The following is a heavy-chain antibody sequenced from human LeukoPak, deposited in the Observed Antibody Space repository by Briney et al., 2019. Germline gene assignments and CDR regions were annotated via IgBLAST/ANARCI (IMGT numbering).Heavy chain of an antibody. CDR1: GFTFNNYI. J-gene: IGHJ4*02. Sequence: PGGSLRLSCAASGFTFNNYIMNWVRQAPGKGLEWVSSISSSSDYIYYADSVKGRFTISRDNAKNSLYLQMNSLRAEDTALYFCASGIRERGFDYWGQGTLVTVSS. D-gene: IGHD1-1*01. V-gene: IGHV3-21*01. CDR2: ISSSSDYI. CDR3: ASGIRERGFDY.